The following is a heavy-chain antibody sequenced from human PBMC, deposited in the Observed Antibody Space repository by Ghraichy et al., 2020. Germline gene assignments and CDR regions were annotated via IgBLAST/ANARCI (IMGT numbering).Heavy chain of an antibody. CDR2: IYTSGST. J-gene: IGHJ4*02. D-gene: IGHD6-6*01. Sequence: SETLSLTCTVSSDSISSYYWSWIRQPAGKGLEWIGRIYTSGSTNYNPSLKTRVTMSVDTSKNQFSLKLSSVTAADTAVYYCATMSIVARYFDYWGRGTLVTVSS. V-gene: IGHV4-4*07. CDR1: SDSISSYY. CDR3: ATMSIVARYFDY.